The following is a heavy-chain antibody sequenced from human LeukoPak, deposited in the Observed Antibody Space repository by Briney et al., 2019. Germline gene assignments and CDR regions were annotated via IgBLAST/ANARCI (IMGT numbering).Heavy chain of an antibody. CDR2: ISSSSSYI. D-gene: IGHD6-13*01. CDR1: GFTFSSYS. J-gene: IGHJ5*02. CDR3: ARVGGQQLVLWPNWFDP. V-gene: IGHV3-21*01. Sequence: GGSLRLSCAASGFTFSSYSMNWVRQAPGKGLEWVSSISSSSSYIYYADSVKGRFTISRDNAKNSLYLQMNSLRAEDTAVYYCARVGGQQLVLWPNWFDPWGQGTLVTVSS.